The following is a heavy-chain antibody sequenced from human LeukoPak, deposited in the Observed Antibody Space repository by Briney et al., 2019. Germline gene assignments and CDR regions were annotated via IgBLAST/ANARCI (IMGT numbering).Heavy chain of an antibody. CDR2: ISYDGSNK. J-gene: IGHJ5*02. V-gene: IGHV3-30-3*01. D-gene: IGHD3-10*01. Sequence: PGRSLRLSCAASGFTFSSYAMHWVRQAPGKGLEWVAVISYDGSNKYYADSVKGRFTISRDNSKNTLYLQMNSLRAEDTAVYYCAKERRYYYGSRSPNWFDPWGQGTLVTVSS. CDR1: GFTFSSYA. CDR3: AKERRYYYGSRSPNWFDP.